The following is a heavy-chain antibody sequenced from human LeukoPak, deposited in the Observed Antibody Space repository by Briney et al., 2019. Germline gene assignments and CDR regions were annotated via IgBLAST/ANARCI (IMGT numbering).Heavy chain of an antibody. J-gene: IGHJ4*02. V-gene: IGHV4-39*01. Sequence: SETLSLTCTVSGGSISSSSYYWGWIRQPPGKGLEWIGSIYYSGSTYYNPSLKSRITISLDTSKKQFSLKLTSVTAADTAVYYCARHGDGDFINFDYWGQGTLVTVSS. CDR1: GGSISSSSYY. CDR2: IYYSGST. D-gene: IGHD4-17*01. CDR3: ARHGDGDFINFDY.